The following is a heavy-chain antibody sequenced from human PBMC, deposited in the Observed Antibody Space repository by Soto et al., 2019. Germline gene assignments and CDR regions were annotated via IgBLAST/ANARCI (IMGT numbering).Heavy chain of an antibody. CDR3: ARERSSGAFDI. V-gene: IGHV1-8*01. Sequence: ASVKVSCKTSRYTFTSYDINWVRQATGQGLEWMGWMNPNSGNTAYAQKFQGRVTMTRNTSISTAYMELSSLRSEDTAVYYCARERSSGAFDIWGQGTMVTVSS. J-gene: IGHJ3*02. CDR2: MNPNSGNT. CDR1: RYTFTSYD. D-gene: IGHD1-26*01.